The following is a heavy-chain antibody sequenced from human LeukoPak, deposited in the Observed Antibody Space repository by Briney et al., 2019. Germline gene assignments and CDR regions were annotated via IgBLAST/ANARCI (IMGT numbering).Heavy chain of an antibody. V-gene: IGHV1-24*01. Sequence: ASVKVSCKVSGYTLTELSMHWVRQAPGKGLEWMGGFDPEDGETIYAQKFQGRVTMTEGTSTDTAYMELSSLRSEDTAVYYCATGFITMVRGVSDYWGQGTLVTVSS. J-gene: IGHJ4*02. CDR1: GYTLTELS. CDR2: FDPEDGET. D-gene: IGHD3-10*01. CDR3: ATGFITMVRGVSDY.